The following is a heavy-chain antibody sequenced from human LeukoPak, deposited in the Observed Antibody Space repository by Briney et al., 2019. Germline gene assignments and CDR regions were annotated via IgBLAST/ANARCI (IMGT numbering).Heavy chain of an antibody. CDR1: GFPFSSYA. J-gene: IGHJ4*02. V-gene: IGHV3-23*01. D-gene: IGHD2-2*01. CDR2: ISGSGGST. Sequence: GGSLRLSCAASGFPFSSYAMSWVRQAPGKGLEWVSAISGSGGSTYYADSVKGRFTISRDNSKNTLYLQMNSLRAEDTAVYYCASGRAMRGNADLYYFDYWGQGTLVTVSS. CDR3: ASGRAMRGNADLYYFDY.